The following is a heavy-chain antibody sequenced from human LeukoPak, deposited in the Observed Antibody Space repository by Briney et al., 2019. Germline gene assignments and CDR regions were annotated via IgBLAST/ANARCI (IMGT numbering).Heavy chain of an antibody. CDR2: IRSSIYGGTP. CDR1: GFTFREFA. CDR3: SREWGNGNDLRPDS. V-gene: IGHV3-49*03. D-gene: IGHD1-1*01. Sequence: GGSLRLSCTSSGFTFREFAVGWFRQAPGKGLEWIGFIRSSIYGGTPKAAASVKGRFIFSRDDSKGVTYLRMNGLKTGDTAVYYCSREWGNGNDLRPDSWGQGTLVTVSS. J-gene: IGHJ4*02.